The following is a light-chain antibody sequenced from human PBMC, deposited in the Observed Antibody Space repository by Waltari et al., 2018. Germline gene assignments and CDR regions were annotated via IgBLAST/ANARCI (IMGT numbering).Light chain of an antibody. Sequence: DIQMTQSPSSVSAFVGDRVTITCRASQSFSNWLAWYQQKQGKAPKLLIYGSSNLHSGVPSRFSGSGAGTDFTLTISSLEPEDSAVYYCQERSDWRGLTFGPGTKVDIK. CDR2: GSS. V-gene: IGKV1-12*01. CDR1: QSFSNW. J-gene: IGKJ3*01. CDR3: QERSDWRGLT.